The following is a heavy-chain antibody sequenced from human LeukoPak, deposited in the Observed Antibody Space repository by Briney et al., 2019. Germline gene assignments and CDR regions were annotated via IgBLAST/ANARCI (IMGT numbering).Heavy chain of an antibody. Sequence: GASVKVSCKASGYTFTGYYMHWVRQAPGQGLEWMGWINPNSGGTNYAQKFQGWATMTRDTSVSTAYMELSRLRSDDTAVYYCARAVYSSGWYELRMFDYWGQGTLVTVSS. J-gene: IGHJ4*02. CDR1: GYTFTGYY. CDR3: ARAVYSSGWYELRMFDY. D-gene: IGHD6-19*01. CDR2: INPNSGGT. V-gene: IGHV1-2*04.